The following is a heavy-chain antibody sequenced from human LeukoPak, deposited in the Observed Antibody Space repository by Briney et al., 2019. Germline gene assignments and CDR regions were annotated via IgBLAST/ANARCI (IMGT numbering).Heavy chain of an antibody. J-gene: IGHJ4*02. CDR2: TYYRSQWYN. D-gene: IGHD1-26*01. Sequence: SQTLSLTCAISGDSVSSNSVAWNWIRQSPSRGLEWLGRTYYRSQWYNEYAVSVKSRTIINPDTSKNQFSLQLNSVTPEDTALYYCAKDSGAIALREIFDYWGQGTLVTVSS. CDR3: AKDSGAIALREIFDY. V-gene: IGHV6-1*01. CDR1: GDSVSSNSVA.